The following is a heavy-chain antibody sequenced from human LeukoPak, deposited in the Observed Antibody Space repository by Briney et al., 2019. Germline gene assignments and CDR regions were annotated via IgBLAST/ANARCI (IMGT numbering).Heavy chain of an antibody. D-gene: IGHD6-19*01. CDR1: GGSVSNYY. CDR2: IYHSGST. V-gene: IGHV4-59*08. Sequence: SETLSLTCTVSGGSVSNYYWSWIRQPPGKGLEWIGYIYHSGSTSYNPSLKSRVTISVDTSKNQFSLNLSSVTAADTAVYYCARSRSGWSLFDSWGQGTLITVSS. CDR3: ARSRSGWSLFDS. J-gene: IGHJ4*02.